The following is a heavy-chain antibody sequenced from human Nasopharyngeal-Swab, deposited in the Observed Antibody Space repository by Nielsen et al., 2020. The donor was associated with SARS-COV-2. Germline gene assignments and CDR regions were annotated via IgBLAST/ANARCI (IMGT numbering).Heavy chain of an antibody. J-gene: IGHJ2*01. CDR2: ISPTSTYI. D-gene: IGHD6-13*01. V-gene: IGHV3-21*01. Sequence: GESLKISCAASGFSFSTYSMNWVRQAPGKGLEWVSSISPTSTYIYYADSVKGRFTISRDNTRNSLYLQMNSLTAEDTAAYYCERDLLSSWRAIGNWYFDLWGRGTLATVSS. CDR1: GFSFSTYS. CDR3: ERDLLSSWRAIGNWYFDL.